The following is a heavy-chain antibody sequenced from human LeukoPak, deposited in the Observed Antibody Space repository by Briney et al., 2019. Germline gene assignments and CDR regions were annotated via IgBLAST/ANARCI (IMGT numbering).Heavy chain of an antibody. J-gene: IGHJ4*02. V-gene: IGHV3-11*01. D-gene: IGHD4-17*01. CDR3: ARAYGDYVPFDY. CDR2: ISSSGSTI. Sequence: GGSLRLSCAASGFTFSDYYMSWIRQAPGKGLEWVSYISSSGSTIYYADSVKGRFTISRDNSKNTLYLQMNSLRAEDTAVYYCARAYGDYVPFDYWGQGTLVTVSS. CDR1: GFTFSDYY.